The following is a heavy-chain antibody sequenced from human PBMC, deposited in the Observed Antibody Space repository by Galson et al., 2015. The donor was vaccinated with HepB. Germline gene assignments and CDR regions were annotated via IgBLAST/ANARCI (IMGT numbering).Heavy chain of an antibody. Sequence: SLRLSCAASGFTFSSYAVSWVRQAPGKGLEWVSAISGSGGSTYYADSVKGRFTISRDNSKNTLYLQMNSLRAEDTAVYYCAKDRKRWLQLGAFDIWGQGTMVTVSS. CDR2: ISGSGGST. J-gene: IGHJ3*02. CDR1: GFTFSSYA. V-gene: IGHV3-23*01. D-gene: IGHD5-24*01. CDR3: AKDRKRWLQLGAFDI.